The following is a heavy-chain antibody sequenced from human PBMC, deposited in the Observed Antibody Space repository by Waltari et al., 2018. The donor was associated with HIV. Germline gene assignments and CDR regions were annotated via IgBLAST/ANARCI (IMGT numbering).Heavy chain of an antibody. D-gene: IGHD3-9*01. CDR3: ARENYDGLTVHDGFDV. J-gene: IGHJ3*01. CDR2: ISYSGDT. CDR1: GFVFSSYP. V-gene: IGHV3-48*01. Sequence: EVQLVESGGGLVQPGGSLRLSCAASGFVFSSYPMNWVRQAPGKGVEWISYISYSGDTSYADSVKGRFTISRDNAKNSLYLQLNSLRAEDTAMDYCARENYDGLTVHDGFDVWGQGTVVTVSS.